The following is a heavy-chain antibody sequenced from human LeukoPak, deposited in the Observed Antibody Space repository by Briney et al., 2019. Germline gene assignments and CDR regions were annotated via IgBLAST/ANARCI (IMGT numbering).Heavy chain of an antibody. CDR3: ARGSYGFDI. D-gene: IGHD2-2*01. J-gene: IGHJ3*02. CDR1: GYTFSNYG. V-gene: IGHV1-18*01. CDR2: ISCYNGQT. Sequence: ASVKVSCKASGYTFSNYGLNWVRQAPGEGLEWMGWISCYNGQTKYGKQFQGRVTMTTDTSTNTAYMELKNLRSDDTAVYYCARGSYGFDIWGQGTVITVSS.